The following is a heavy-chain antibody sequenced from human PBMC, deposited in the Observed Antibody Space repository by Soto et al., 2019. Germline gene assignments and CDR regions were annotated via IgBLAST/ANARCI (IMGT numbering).Heavy chain of an antibody. Sequence: PGGSLRLSCAASGFTFSNAWMSWVRQAPGKGLEWVGRIKSKTDGGTTDYAAPVKGRFTISRDDSKNTLYLQMNSLKTEDTAVYYCTTELPQLGYCSGGSCYTPFNYWGQGTLVTVSS. CDR2: IKSKTDGGTT. J-gene: IGHJ4*02. CDR3: TTELPQLGYCSGGSCYTPFNY. V-gene: IGHV3-15*01. CDR1: GFTFSNAW. D-gene: IGHD2-15*01.